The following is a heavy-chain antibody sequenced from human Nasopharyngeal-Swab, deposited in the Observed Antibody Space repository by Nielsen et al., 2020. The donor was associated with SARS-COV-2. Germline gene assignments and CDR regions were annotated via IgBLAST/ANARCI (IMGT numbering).Heavy chain of an antibody. Sequence: GASLKISCAASGFTFSSYGMHWVRQAPGKGLEWVAVISYDGSNKYYADSVKGRFTISRDNSKNTLYLQMNSLRAEDTAVYYCAKDGSYWFDYWGSGTLVTVSS. CDR3: AKDGSYWFDY. CDR2: ISYDGSNK. J-gene: IGHJ4*01. CDR1: GFTFSSYG. V-gene: IGHV3-30*18. D-gene: IGHD1-26*01.